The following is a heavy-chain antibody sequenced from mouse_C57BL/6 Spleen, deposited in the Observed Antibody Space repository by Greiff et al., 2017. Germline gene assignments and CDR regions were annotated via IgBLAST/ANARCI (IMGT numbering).Heavy chain of an antibody. CDR2: IYPRSGNT. CDR1: GYTFTSYG. V-gene: IGHV1-81*01. Sequence: VPLQESGAELARPGASVKLSCKASGYTFTSYGISWVKQRTGQGLEWIGEIYPRSGNTYYNEKFKGKATLTADKSSSTAYMELRSLTSEDSAVYFCARGGDYYGSSLYYFDYWGQGTTLTVSS. D-gene: IGHD1-1*01. CDR3: ARGGDYYGSSLYYFDY. J-gene: IGHJ2*01.